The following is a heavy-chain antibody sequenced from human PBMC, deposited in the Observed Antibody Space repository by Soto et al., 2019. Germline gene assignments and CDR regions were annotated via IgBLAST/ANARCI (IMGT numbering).Heavy chain of an antibody. V-gene: IGHV4-4*07. CDR2: IYATGSS. D-gene: IGHD1-1*01. Sequence: PSGTLSLAGNGSCASLIGYYWIWIRQPPGKGLEWIGRIYATGSSDYNPSLKSRITISVDMSKKQFSLTLRSVTAADTAMYYCVRDGTKNLRDWFDPWGQGILVTVS. J-gene: IGHJ5*02. CDR1: CASLIGYY. CDR3: VRDGTKNLRDWFDP.